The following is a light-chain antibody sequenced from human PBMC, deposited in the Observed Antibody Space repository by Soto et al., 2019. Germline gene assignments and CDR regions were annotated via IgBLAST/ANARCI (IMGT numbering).Light chain of an antibody. J-gene: IGLJ2*01. CDR3: SSYASSSNLV. CDR2: DVS. Sequence: QSALTQPASVSGSPGQSITISCTGTSSDVGGYNYVSWYQQHPGKAPELMIYDVSNRPSGVSNRFSGSKSGNTASLTISGLQAEDEADYYCSSYASSSNLVFGGGTKVTVL. CDR1: SSDVGGYNY. V-gene: IGLV2-14*03.